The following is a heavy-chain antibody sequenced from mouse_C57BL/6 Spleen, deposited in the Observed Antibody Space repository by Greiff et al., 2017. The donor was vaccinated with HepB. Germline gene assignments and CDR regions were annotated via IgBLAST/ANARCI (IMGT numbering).Heavy chain of an antibody. CDR3: ARWLLRYYAMDY. CDR2: IYPGDGDT. J-gene: IGHJ4*01. Sequence: VQLQQSGPELVKPGASVKISCKASGYAFSSSWMNWVKQRPGKGLEWIGRIYPGDGDTNYNGKFKGKATLTADKSSSTAYMQLSSLTSEDSAVYFWARWLLRYYAMDYWGQGTSVTVSS. V-gene: IGHV1-82*01. D-gene: IGHD2-3*01. CDR1: GYAFSSSW.